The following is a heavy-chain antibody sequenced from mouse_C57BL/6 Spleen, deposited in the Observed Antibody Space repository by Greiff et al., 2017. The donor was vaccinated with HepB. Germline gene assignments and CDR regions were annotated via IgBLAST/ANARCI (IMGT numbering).Heavy chain of an antibody. J-gene: IGHJ2*01. CDR3: ARRLSGDY. D-gene: IGHD1-2*01. Sequence: LQQSGPELVKPGASVKISCKASGYAFSSSWMNWVKQRPGKGLEWIGRIYPGDGDTNYNGKFKGKATLTADKSSSTAYMQLSSLTSEDSAVYFCARRLSGDYWGQGTTLTVSS. CDR1: GYAFSSSW. V-gene: IGHV1-82*01. CDR2: IYPGDGDT.